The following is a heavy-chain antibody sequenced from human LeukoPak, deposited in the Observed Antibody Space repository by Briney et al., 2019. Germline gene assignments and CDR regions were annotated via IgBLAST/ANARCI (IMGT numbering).Heavy chain of an antibody. J-gene: IGHJ4*02. D-gene: IGHD5-12*01. CDR2: INDSGGTI. Sequence: GGSLRLSCAASGFTFSDYYMTWIRQAPGKGLEWVSKINDSGGTIYYADSVKGRFTISRDNAKRSLSLQMNSLRAEDTAVYYCARGRSTGYPYYFEYWGQGTLVTVSS. V-gene: IGHV3-11*01. CDR1: GFTFSDYY. CDR3: ARGRSTGYPYYFEY.